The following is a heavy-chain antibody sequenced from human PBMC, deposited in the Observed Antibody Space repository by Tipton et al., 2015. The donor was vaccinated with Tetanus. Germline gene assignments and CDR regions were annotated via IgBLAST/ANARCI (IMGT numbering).Heavy chain of an antibody. CDR3: ARLTCSSPSCYYYYYYVDV. CDR2: IYYSGGT. Sequence: TLSLTCSVSGDSIRSEDYYWGWIRQSPGKGLEWLGYIYYSGGTYNNPSLKSRVSISLDASKNQFSLSLNSVTAADSATYYCARLTCSSPSCYYYYYYVDVWGTGTAVAVSS. D-gene: IGHD2-2*01. J-gene: IGHJ6*03. CDR1: GDSIRSEDYY. V-gene: IGHV4-30-4*01.